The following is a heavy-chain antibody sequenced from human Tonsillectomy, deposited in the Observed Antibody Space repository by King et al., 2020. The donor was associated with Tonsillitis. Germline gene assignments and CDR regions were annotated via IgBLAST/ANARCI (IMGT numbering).Heavy chain of an antibody. CDR1: GFTFSSYS. CDR3: ARDRYDFWSGLLNY. J-gene: IGHJ4*02. V-gene: IGHV3-48*01. D-gene: IGHD3-3*01. CDR2: ISSSSSTI. Sequence: VKLVESGGGLVQPGGSLRLSCAASGFTFSSYSMNWVRQAPGKGLEWVSYISSSSSTIYYADSVKGRFTISRDNAKNSLYLQMNSLRAEDTAVYYCARDRYDFWSGLLNYWGQGTLVTVSS.